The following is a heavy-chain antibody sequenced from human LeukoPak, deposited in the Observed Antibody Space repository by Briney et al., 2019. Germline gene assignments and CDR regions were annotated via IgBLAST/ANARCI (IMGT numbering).Heavy chain of an antibody. CDR2: IYYSGST. J-gene: IGHJ3*02. Sequence: PSEALSLTCTVSGGSISSTNYYWSWIRQPPGKGLEWIGYIYYSGSTNYNPSLKSRVTISVDTSKNQFSLKLSSVTAADTAVYYCAGGNYAFDIWGQGTMVTVSS. CDR1: GGSISSTNYY. D-gene: IGHD1-26*01. V-gene: IGHV4-61*01. CDR3: AGGNYAFDI.